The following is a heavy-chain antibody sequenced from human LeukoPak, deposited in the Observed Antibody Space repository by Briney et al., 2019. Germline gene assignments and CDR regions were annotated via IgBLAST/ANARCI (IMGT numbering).Heavy chain of an antibody. CDR2: INHSGST. J-gene: IGHJ3*02. D-gene: IGHD4-17*01. CDR1: GGSFSGYY. V-gene: IGHV4-34*01. Sequence: KISETLSLTCAVYGGSFSGYYWSWIRQPPGKGLEWIGEINHSGSTNYNPSLKSRVTISVDTSKNQFSLTLSSVTAADTAVYYCARLTTVTPRTAFDIWGQGTLVTVSS. CDR3: ARLTTVTPRTAFDI.